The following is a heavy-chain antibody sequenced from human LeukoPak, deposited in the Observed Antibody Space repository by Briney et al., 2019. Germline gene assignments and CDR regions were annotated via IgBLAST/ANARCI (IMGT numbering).Heavy chain of an antibody. V-gene: IGHV3-23*01. CDR3: AKDGYGSGSYYSLDFDY. J-gene: IGHJ4*02. CDR1: GFTFSSYA. D-gene: IGHD3-10*01. CDR2: ISGSGGST. Sequence: GGSLRLSCAASGFTFSSYAMSWVRQAPGKGLEWVSAISGSGGSTYYAGSVKGRFTVSRDNSKNTLYLQMNSLRAEDTAVYYCAKDGYGSGSYYSLDFDYWGQGTLVTVSS.